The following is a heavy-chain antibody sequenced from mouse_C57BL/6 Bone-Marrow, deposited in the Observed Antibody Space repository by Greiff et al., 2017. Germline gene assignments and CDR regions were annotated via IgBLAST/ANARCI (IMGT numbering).Heavy chain of an antibody. D-gene: IGHD1-1*01. CDR2: IWWDDDK. V-gene: IGHV8-8*01. J-gene: IGHJ2*01. Sequence: QVTLKVSGPGILQPSQTLSLTCSFSGFSLRTFGLGVGWIRQPSGKGLEWLAHIWWDDDKYYNPALKSRLTISKDTSKNQVFLKIVNVDTADNATYDCAQIVLITTVVAYYDDYWGQGTTLTVSS. CDR3: AQIVLITTVVAYYDDY. CDR1: GFSLRTFGLG.